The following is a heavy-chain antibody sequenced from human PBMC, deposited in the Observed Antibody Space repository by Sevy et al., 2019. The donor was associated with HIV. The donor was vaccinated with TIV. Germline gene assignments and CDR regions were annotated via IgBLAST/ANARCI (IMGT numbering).Heavy chain of an antibody. D-gene: IGHD3-3*02. CDR3: ARDLASSGNGLDV. CDR1: GFTFFAYT. J-gene: IGHJ6*02. CDR2: ISYDINKK. V-gene: IGHV3-30-3*01. Sequence: GGSLRLSCAASGFTFFAYTMHWVRQAPGKGLEWVTLISYDINKKYYADSVKGRFTISRDNSENTLYLQMNSLGTEDTAVDYCARDLASSGNGLDVWGQGTTVTVSS.